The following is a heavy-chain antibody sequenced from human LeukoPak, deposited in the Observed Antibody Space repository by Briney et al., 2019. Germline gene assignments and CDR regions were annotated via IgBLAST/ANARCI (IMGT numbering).Heavy chain of an antibody. J-gene: IGHJ4*02. Sequence: ASVKVSCKASGYTFTSYAMNWVRQAPGQGLEWMGWINTNTGNPTYAQGFTGRFIFSLDTSVSTAYLQISSLKAEDTAVYYCARGAHGIATSYYFDYWGQGTLVTVSS. D-gene: IGHD6-13*01. CDR1: GYTFTSYA. CDR2: INTNTGNP. CDR3: ARGAHGIATSYYFDY. V-gene: IGHV7-4-1*02.